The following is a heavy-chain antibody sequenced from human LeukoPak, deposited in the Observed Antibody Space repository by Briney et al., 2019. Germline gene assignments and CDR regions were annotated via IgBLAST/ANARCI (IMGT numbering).Heavy chain of an antibody. CDR1: GFPFSDYY. Sequence: GSLRLSCAASGFPFSDYYMNWIRQAPGKGLEWISYISSTSSTIYYADSVKGRFTISRDNAKNSLYLQMNSLRAEDTAVYYCATGKTVAGKFDYWGQGTLVTVSS. V-gene: IGHV3-11*01. J-gene: IGHJ4*02. CDR2: ISSTSSTI. CDR3: ATGKTVAGKFDY. D-gene: IGHD6-19*01.